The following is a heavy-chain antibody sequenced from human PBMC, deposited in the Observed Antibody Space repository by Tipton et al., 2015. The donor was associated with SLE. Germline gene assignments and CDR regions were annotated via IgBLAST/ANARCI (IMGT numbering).Heavy chain of an antibody. CDR2: FYSSGT. D-gene: IGHD1-26*01. J-gene: IGHJ3*02. V-gene: IGHV4-61*09. Sequence: LRLSCTVSGGSISGGTYYWSWIRQPAGKGLEWIGHFYSSGTNYNPSLMSRVTISADMSKNHFSLKLSSVTAADTAVYYCASGGYYVGAFDIWGQGKMVTVSS. CDR1: GGSISGGTYY. CDR3: ASGGYYVGAFDI.